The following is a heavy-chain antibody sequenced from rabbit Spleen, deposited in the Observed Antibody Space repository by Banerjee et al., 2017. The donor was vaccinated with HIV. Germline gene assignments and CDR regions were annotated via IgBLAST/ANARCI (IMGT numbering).Heavy chain of an antibody. CDR3: ARDTGSSFSTYGMDL. CDR2: INIVTGKS. Sequence: QSLEESGGGLVKPEGSLTLTCTASGVSFSDKDVMCWVRQAPGKGLEWIACINIVTGKSVYASWAKGRFIMSRTSSTTVTLQMTSLTAADTATYFCARDTGSSFSTYGMDLWGQGTLVTVS. J-gene: IGHJ6*01. D-gene: IGHD8-1*01. V-gene: IGHV1S40*01. CDR1: GVSFSDKDV.